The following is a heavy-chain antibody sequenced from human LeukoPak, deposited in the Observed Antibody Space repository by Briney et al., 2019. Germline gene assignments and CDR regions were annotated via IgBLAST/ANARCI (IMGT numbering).Heavy chain of an antibody. D-gene: IGHD3-3*01. Sequence: SETLSLTCTVSGGSISSGDYYWSWIRQPPGKGLEWIGYIYYSGSTYYNPSLKSRVTISVDTSKNHFSLKLSSVTAADTAVYYCARTSYYDFWSGPIWGQGTMVTVSS. J-gene: IGHJ3*02. V-gene: IGHV4-30-4*08. CDR2: IYYSGST. CDR1: GGSISSGDYY. CDR3: ARTSYYDFWSGPI.